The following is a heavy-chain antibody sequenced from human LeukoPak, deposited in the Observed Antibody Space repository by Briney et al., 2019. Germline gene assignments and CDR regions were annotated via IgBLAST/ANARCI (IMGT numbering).Heavy chain of an antibody. V-gene: IGHV4-31*03. J-gene: IGHJ3*02. CDR1: GGSINSGAYY. D-gene: IGHD2-15*01. CDR2: IYYSGSN. CDR3: AGCSGGSPIDAFHI. Sequence: PSETLSLTCTVSGGSINSGAYYWSWIRQHPGKGLEWIGYIYYSGSNYYNPSLKSRVTISVDTSKNQFSLKLSSVTAADTAVYYCAGCSGGSPIDAFHIWGQGTMATVSS.